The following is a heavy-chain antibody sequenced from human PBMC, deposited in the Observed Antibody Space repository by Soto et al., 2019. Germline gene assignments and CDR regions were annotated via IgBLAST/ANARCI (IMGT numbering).Heavy chain of an antibody. J-gene: IGHJ5*02. CDR3: ARVVPGAEAWFGP. CDR2: ISLYSDGA. Sequence: ASVKVSCKASGYTFSNYGITWVRQAPGQPLEWLGWISLYSDGANYAQKFQGRVSMTTDTSTTTAYMELRSLRSDDTAVYYCARVVPGAEAWFGPWGQGTLVTVSS. V-gene: IGHV1-18*01. CDR1: GYTFSNYG. D-gene: IGHD2-2*01.